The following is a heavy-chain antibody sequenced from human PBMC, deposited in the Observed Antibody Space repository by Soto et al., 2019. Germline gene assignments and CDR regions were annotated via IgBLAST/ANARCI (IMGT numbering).Heavy chain of an antibody. Sequence: QVQLVESGGGVVQPGRSLRLSCAASGFTFSSYAMHWVRQAPGKGLEWVAVISYDGSNKYYADSVKGRFTISRDNSKNTXXLQMNSLRAEDTAGYYCARDKRDLRFLEWSYYFDFWGQGTLVTVSS. CDR2: ISYDGSNK. V-gene: IGHV3-30-3*01. D-gene: IGHD3-3*01. CDR3: ARDKRDLRFLEWSYYFDF. CDR1: GFTFSSYA. J-gene: IGHJ4*02.